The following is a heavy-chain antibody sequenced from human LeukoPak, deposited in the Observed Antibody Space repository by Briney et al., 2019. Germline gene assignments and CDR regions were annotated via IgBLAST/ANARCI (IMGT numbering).Heavy chain of an antibody. CDR1: GFTFSSYA. CDR3: AKSMIVGCSSTSCYGEIDY. CDR2: ISGSGGST. J-gene: IGHJ4*02. Sequence: PGGSLRLSCAASGFTFSSYAMSWVRQAPGKGLEWVSAISGSGGSTYYADSMKGRFTISRDNSKNTLYLQMNSLRAEDTAVYYCAKSMIVGCSSTSCYGEIDYWGQGTLVTVSS. D-gene: IGHD2-2*01. V-gene: IGHV3-23*01.